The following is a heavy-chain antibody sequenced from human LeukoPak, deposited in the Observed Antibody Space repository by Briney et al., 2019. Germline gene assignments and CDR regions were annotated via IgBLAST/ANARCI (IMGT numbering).Heavy chain of an antibody. D-gene: IGHD2-2*01. CDR3: SSSSTTWSY. Sequence: SETLSLTCTVSGGSISKFYWSWTRQPPGKGLEWIGYISDSGNTNCNPSLKSRVTISVDTSKRQFSLKLSSVTAADTAVYYCSSSSTTWSYWGQGTLVTVSS. V-gene: IGHV4-59*01. CDR2: ISDSGNT. J-gene: IGHJ4*02. CDR1: GGSISKFY.